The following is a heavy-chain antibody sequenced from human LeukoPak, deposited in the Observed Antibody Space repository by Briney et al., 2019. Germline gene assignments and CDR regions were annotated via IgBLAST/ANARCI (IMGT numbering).Heavy chain of an antibody. J-gene: IGHJ6*04. Sequence: GGSLRLSCEVSGFTFYRHSMSWVRQAPGKGLEWVSYISSSGSTIYYADSVKGRFTISRDNAKNSLYLQMNSLRAEDTAVYYCAELGITMIGGVWGKGTTVTISS. D-gene: IGHD3-10*02. CDR1: GFTFYRHS. V-gene: IGHV3-48*03. CDR3: AELGITMIGGV. CDR2: ISSSGSTI.